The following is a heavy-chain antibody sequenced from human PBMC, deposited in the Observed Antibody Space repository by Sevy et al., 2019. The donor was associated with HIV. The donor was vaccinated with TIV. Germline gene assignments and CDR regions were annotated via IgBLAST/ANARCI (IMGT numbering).Heavy chain of an antibody. CDR1: GDSVSGGNYY. CDR3: ARGLFDY. V-gene: IGHV4-61*01. Sequence: SEILSLTCTVSGDSVSGGNYYWSWIRQPPGKELEWIGYIYYSGSTNYNPSLKSRVTISIDTSKNQFSLRLTSVTAADTAVYYCARGLFDYWGQGTLVTVSS. CDR2: IYYSGST. J-gene: IGHJ4*02.